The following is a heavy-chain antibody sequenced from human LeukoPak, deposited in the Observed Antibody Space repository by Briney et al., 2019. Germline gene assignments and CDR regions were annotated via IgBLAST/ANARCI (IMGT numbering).Heavy chain of an antibody. Sequence: GASVKVSCKASGYTFTSYGISWVRQAPGQGLEWMGWISAYNGNTNYAQKLQGRVTMTTDTSTSTAYMELRSLRSDDTAVYYCARDSPFYYYDSSGYYDFDYWGQGTLVTVSS. CDR2: ISAYNGNT. D-gene: IGHD3-22*01. J-gene: IGHJ4*02. V-gene: IGHV1-18*01. CDR3: ARDSPFYYYDSSGYYDFDY. CDR1: GYTFTSYG.